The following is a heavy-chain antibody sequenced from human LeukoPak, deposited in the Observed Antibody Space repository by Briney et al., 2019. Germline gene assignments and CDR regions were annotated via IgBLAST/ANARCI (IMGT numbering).Heavy chain of an antibody. Sequence: GGSLRLSCAASGFTFSSYWMSWVRQAPGKGLEWVANIKQDGSEKYYVDSVKGRFTISRDNAKNPLYLQMNSLRAEDTAVYYCARAQSDRRITIFGVVNIYYFDYWGQGTLVTVSS. J-gene: IGHJ4*02. D-gene: IGHD3-3*01. CDR1: GFTFSSYW. CDR2: IKQDGSEK. V-gene: IGHV3-7*01. CDR3: ARAQSDRRITIFGVVNIYYFDY.